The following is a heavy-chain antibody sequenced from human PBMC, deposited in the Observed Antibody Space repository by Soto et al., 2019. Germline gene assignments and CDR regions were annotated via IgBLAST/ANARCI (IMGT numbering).Heavy chain of an antibody. V-gene: IGHV3-21*01. CDR3: ARSGISGWGTYYYFDY. CDR2: ISSSSSYI. CDR1: GFTFSSYS. D-gene: IGHD3-10*01. J-gene: IGHJ4*02. Sequence: GGSLRLSCAASGFTFSSYSMNWVRQAPGKGLEWVSSISSSSSYIYYADSVKGRFTISRDNAKNSLYLQMNSLRAEDTAVYYCARSGISGWGTYYYFDYWGQGTLVTVSS.